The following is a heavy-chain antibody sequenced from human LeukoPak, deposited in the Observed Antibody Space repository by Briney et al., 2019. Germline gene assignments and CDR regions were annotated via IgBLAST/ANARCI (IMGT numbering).Heavy chain of an antibody. CDR2: IYYSGST. D-gene: IGHD4-17*01. V-gene: IGHV4-59*01. CDR3: ARQYGDYDDY. CDR1: GGSISSYY. J-gene: IGHJ4*02. Sequence: PSETLSLTCTVSGGSISSYYWSWIRQPPGKGLEWIGYIYYSGSTNYNPSLKSRVTISVDTSKNQFSLKLSSVTAADTAVYYCARQYGDYDDYWSQGTLVTVSS.